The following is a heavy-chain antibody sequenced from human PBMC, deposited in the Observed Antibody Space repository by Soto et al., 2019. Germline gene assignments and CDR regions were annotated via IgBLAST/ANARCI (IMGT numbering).Heavy chain of an antibody. CDR3: ARDVLSAADDY. Sequence: GASVNVSCKTSGYSFTGYYVHWVRQAPGQGLEWMGWINPSTGGTNYAQKFQGRVTMTRDTSISTAYMELSRVTSDDTAMYYCARDVLSAADDYWGQGTLVTVSS. CDR1: GYSFTGYY. CDR2: INPSTGGT. J-gene: IGHJ4*02. V-gene: IGHV1-2*02. D-gene: IGHD6-13*01.